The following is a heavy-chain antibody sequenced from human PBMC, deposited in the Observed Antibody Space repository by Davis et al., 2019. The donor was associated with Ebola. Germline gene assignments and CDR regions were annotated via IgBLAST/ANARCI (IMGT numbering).Heavy chain of an antibody. J-gene: IGHJ4*02. Sequence: SVTVSRLASRYTLPRYAFNWVRQAPAQGLEWVGFINTNTGNPTYAQGFTGRPVFSLDTSVSTASLQISSLKAEDTAVYYCARHSYGYGVGYWGQGTLVTVSS. CDR2: INTNTGNP. D-gene: IGHD5-18*01. CDR3: ARHSYGYGVGY. CDR1: RYTLPRYA. V-gene: IGHV7-4-1*02.